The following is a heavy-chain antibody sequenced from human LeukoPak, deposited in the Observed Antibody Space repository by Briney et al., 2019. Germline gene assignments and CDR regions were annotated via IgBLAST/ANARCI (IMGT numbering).Heavy chain of an antibody. CDR1: GYTLTELS. J-gene: IGHJ6*04. V-gene: IGHV1-24*01. Sequence: GASVKVSCKVSGYTLTELSMHWVRQAPGKGLEWMGGFDPEDGETIYAQKFQGRVTMTEDTSTDTAYMELSSLRSEDTAVYYCATAPPQYCSSTSCYPNYYYYGMDVWGKGTRSPSPQ. CDR2: FDPEDGET. D-gene: IGHD2-2*01. CDR3: ATAPPQYCSSTSCYPNYYYYGMDV.